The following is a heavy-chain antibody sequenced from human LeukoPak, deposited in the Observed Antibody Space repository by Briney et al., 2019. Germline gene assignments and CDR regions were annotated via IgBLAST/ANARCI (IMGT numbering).Heavy chain of an antibody. V-gene: IGHV1-2*02. J-gene: IGHJ4*02. CDR1: GYTFAGHY. CDR3: ARDNRRAYTGYDMPAD. Sequence: ASVKVSCKASGYTFAGHYIFWIRQAPGQGLEWMGWLNPITGATRYAQTFQGRLTLTRDTSISTAYMDLSRLTSDDTAVYYCARDNRRAYTGYDMPADWGEGTLVTVSS. CDR2: LNPITGAT. D-gene: IGHD5-12*01.